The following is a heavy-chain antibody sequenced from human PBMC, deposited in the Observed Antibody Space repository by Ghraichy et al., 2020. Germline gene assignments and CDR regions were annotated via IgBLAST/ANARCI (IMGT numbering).Heavy chain of an antibody. Sequence: ESLNISCAASGFTFSSYAMSWVRQAPGKGLEWVSTISGSGDSTYYADSVKGRFTISRDNSKNTLYLQMNSLRAEDTAVYYCAKRLTSWYRFDYWGQGTLVTVSS. CDR1: GFTFSSYA. CDR2: ISGSGDST. D-gene: IGHD6-13*01. J-gene: IGHJ4*02. V-gene: IGHV3-23*01. CDR3: AKRLTSWYRFDY.